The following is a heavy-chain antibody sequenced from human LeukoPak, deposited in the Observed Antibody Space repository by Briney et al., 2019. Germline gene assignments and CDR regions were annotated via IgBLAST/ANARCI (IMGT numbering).Heavy chain of an antibody. J-gene: IGHJ4*02. CDR1: GFTFSSYE. CDR2: ISGSGGST. V-gene: IGHV3-23*01. Sequence: PGGSLRLSCAASGFTFSSYEMNWVRQAPGKGLEWVSAISGSGGSTYYADSVKGRFTISRDNSKNTLYLQMNSLRAEDTAVYYCAKDPSYYYDSSGYFPFDYWGQGTLVTVSS. CDR3: AKDPSYYYDSSGYFPFDY. D-gene: IGHD3-22*01.